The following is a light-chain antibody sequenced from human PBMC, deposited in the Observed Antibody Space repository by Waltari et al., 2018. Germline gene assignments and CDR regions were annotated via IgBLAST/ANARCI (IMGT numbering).Light chain of an antibody. J-gene: IGLJ2*01. CDR2: RDS. CDR1: ILTEKY. CDR3: YSASDDNLI. Sequence: SYELTQPSSVSVSPGQTAKITCSGDILTEKYPRWFQHKPGQAPVMLIYRDSERPSGVPERFSGSSSGPTVTLTISGAQDEDEADYYCYSASDDNLIFGGGTKLTVL. V-gene: IGLV3-27*01.